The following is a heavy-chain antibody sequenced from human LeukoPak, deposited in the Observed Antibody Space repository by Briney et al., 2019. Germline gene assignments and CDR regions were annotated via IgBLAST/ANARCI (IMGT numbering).Heavy chain of an antibody. CDR3: AGQGIAAAGSDY. CDR1: GYTLTELS. J-gene: IGHJ4*02. D-gene: IGHD6-13*01. CDR2: FDPEDGDA. Sequence: ASVKVSCKVSGYTLTELSMHWVRQAPGKGLEWMGGFDPEDGDAIYAQNFQGRVTMTEDTSIDTAYMELRSLRSEDTAVYYCAGQGIAAAGSDYWGQGTLVTVSS. V-gene: IGHV1-24*01.